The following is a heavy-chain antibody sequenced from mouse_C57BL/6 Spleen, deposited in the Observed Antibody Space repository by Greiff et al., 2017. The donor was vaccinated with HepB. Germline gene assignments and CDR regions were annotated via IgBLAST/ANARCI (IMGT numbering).Heavy chain of an antibody. D-gene: IGHD1-1*01. Sequence: QVQLQQPGAELVRPGSSVKLSCKASGYTFTSYWMDWVKQRPGQGLEWIGNIYPSDSETHYNQKFKDKATLTVDKSSSTAYMQLSSLTSEDSAVYSCAREMVYYGSSYWYFDVWGTGTTVTVSS. CDR2: IYPSDSET. V-gene: IGHV1-61*01. CDR1: GYTFTSYW. J-gene: IGHJ1*03. CDR3: AREMVYYGSSYWYFDV.